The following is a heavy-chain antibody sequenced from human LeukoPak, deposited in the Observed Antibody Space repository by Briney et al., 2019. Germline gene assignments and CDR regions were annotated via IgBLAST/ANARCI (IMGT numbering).Heavy chain of an antibody. CDR1: GYTFTGYY. Sequence: EASVKVSCKASGYTFTGYYIHWVRQASGQGLGWMGWINPNSGGTNSAQKFQGRVTMTRDTSISTAYMELSTLRSDDTAVYYCATNQYGDYTLGDYWGQGTLVSVSS. J-gene: IGHJ4*02. CDR2: INPNSGGT. V-gene: IGHV1-2*02. D-gene: IGHD4-17*01. CDR3: ATNQYGDYTLGDY.